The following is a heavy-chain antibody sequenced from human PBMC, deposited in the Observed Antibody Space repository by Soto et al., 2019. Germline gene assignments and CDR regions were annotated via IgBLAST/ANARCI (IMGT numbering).Heavy chain of an antibody. CDR3: ATVPSKAGYYYGVGV. CDR2: IRTKANSYTT. D-gene: IGHD6-25*01. V-gene: IGHV3-72*01. Sequence: EVQLAQSGGGLVQPGGSLGLSCVASGFTFSDHYMDWVRQAPGKGLEWVGRIRTKANSYTTEYAASVKGRFTISRDDSRNSVYLQMNSLKMEDTAVYYCATVPSKAGYYYGVGVWGQGTTVTVSS. CDR1: GFTFSDHY. J-gene: IGHJ6*02.